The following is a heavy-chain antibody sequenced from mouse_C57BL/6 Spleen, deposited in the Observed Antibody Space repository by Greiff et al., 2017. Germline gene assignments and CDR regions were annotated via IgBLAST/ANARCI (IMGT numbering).Heavy chain of an antibody. J-gene: IGHJ2*01. D-gene: IGHD2-3*01. Sequence: VKLMESGAELVKPGASVKISCKASGYAFSSYWMNWVKQRPGKGLEWIGQIYPGDGDTNYNGKFKGKATLTADKSSSTAYMQLSSLTSEDSAVYFCAKEDLYDGYYGYWGQGTTLTVSS. V-gene: IGHV1-80*01. CDR2: IYPGDGDT. CDR3: AKEDLYDGYYGY. CDR1: GYAFSSYW.